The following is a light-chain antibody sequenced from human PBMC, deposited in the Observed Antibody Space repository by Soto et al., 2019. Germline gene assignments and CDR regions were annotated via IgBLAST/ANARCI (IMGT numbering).Light chain of an antibody. J-gene: IGKJ1*01. CDR1: QSVRNY. V-gene: IGKV3-11*01. Sequence: VWTQSQATLSFSPGERSPLSYRASQSVRNYLTWNQQKPGQAPRLLIYDASNRATGIPARFSGSGSGTDFTLTISRLEPEDFAVYYCQQYGTSPRTFGQGTKVDIK. CDR2: DAS. CDR3: QQYGTSPRT.